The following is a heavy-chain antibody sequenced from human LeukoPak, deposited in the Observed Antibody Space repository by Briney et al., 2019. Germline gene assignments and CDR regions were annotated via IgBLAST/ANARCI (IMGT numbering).Heavy chain of an antibody. V-gene: IGHV3-30*18. CDR2: ISYDGSNK. Sequence: HPGGSLRLSCAASGFTFSSYGMHWVRQAPGKGLEWVAVISYDGSNKYYADSVKGRFTISRDNSKNTLYLQMNSLRAEDTAVYYWAKPDLGYCSGGSCYWGGGSPDYWGQGTLVTVSS. CDR1: GFTFSSYG. J-gene: IGHJ4*02. CDR3: AKPDLGYCSGGSCYWGGGSPDY. D-gene: IGHD2-15*01.